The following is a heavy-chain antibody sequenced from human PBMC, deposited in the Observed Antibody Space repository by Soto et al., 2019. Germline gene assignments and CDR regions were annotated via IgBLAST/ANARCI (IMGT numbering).Heavy chain of an antibody. Sequence: EVQLLESGGGLVQPGGSLRLSCAASGFTFSSCAMGWVRQAPGKGLEWVSDIIDSGASTYYADSVKGRFTISRDNSKSALYLQRNSLRAEDTALYYCAKGRSYYDYYGVDVWGQGTTVTVSS. CDR1: GFTFSSCA. CDR3: AKGRSYYDYYGVDV. CDR2: IIDSGAST. J-gene: IGHJ6*02. V-gene: IGHV3-23*01.